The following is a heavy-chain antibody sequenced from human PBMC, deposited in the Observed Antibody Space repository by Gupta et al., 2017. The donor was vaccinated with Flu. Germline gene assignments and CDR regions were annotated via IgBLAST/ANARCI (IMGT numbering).Heavy chain of an antibody. CDR3: AKGRNYYDSY. D-gene: IGHD3-22*01. V-gene: IGHV3-23*01. Sequence: TWVRQAPGKGLEWVSAISGSGSITYYTNAVKGRLTISRDNSKNTLYLQMNSLRAEDTAVYYCAKGRNYYDSYWGQGTLVTVST. J-gene: IGHJ4*02. CDR2: ISGSGSIT.